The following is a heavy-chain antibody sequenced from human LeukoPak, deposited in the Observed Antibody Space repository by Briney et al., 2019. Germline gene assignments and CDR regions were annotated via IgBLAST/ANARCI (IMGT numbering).Heavy chain of an antibody. CDR2: ISGSGGST. CDR1: GFTFSSYA. CDR3: EKDLAVAGSGGAFDI. D-gene: IGHD6-19*01. V-gene: IGHV3-23*01. Sequence: PGGSLRLSCAASGFTFSSYAMSWVRQAPGKGLEWVSAISGSGGSTYYADSVKGRFTISRDNSKNTLYLQMNSLRAEDTAVYYCEKDLAVAGSGGAFDIWGQGTMVTVSS. J-gene: IGHJ3*02.